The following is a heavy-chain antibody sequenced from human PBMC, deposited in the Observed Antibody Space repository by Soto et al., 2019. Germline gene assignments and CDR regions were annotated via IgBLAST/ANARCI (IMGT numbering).Heavy chain of an antibody. Sequence: SVKVSCKASGGTFSSFCISWVRQAPGQGLEWMGGIIPVFGRPNYAQRFRGRLTITADESTNTSYMELIDLTSEDTAVYYCAREASGYDFWGQGTQVTVSS. CDR2: IIPVFGRP. D-gene: IGHD5-12*01. CDR1: GGTFSSFC. J-gene: IGHJ1*01. V-gene: IGHV1-69*13. CDR3: AREASGYDF.